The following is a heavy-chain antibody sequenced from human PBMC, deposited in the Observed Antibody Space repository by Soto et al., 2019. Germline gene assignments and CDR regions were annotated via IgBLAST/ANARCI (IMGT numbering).Heavy chain of an antibody. V-gene: IGHV4-61*01. CDR1: GGSVRSGNHF. CDR3: ARGGEPLGYYGLDV. J-gene: IGHJ6*02. CDR2: MYYTGVT. Sequence: SETLSLTCSVSGGSVRSGNHFWNWIRQPPGRGLEWLGYMYYTGVTNYNPSLKSRVRMSVDTSKNQFSLELTSLTAADTAVYYCARGGEPLGYYGLDVWGQGTTVTVS.